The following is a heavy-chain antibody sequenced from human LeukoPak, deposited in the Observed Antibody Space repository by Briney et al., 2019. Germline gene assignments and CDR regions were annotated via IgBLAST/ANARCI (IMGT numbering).Heavy chain of an antibody. Sequence: GGSLRLSCAASGFTFSSYSMNWVRQAPGKGLEWVSYISSSSSTIYYADSVKGRFTISRDNAKNSLYLQMNSLRAEDTAVYYCARASQRSGTYCPGAFDIWGQGTMVTVSS. CDR2: ISSSSSTI. CDR1: GFTFSSYS. V-gene: IGHV3-48*01. CDR3: ARASQRSGTYCPGAFDI. J-gene: IGHJ3*02. D-gene: IGHD1-26*01.